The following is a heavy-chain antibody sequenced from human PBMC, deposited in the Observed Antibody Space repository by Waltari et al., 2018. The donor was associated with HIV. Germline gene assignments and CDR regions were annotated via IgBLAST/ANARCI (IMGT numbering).Heavy chain of an antibody. CDR2: INPDGNTI. V-gene: IGHV3-74*01. D-gene: IGHD3-10*02. CDR1: AFSVSRYW. J-gene: IGHJ4*02. Sequence: EVQLVQSGGGLVQPGGSRRLSCAASAFSVSRYWMHWVRQIPGQGLVWVSRINPDGNTINYADSVRGRFTISRDYAKNTLYLQMNSLRDEDTAMYYCVKDMFGEYDYWGQGTLVTVSS. CDR3: VKDMFGEYDY.